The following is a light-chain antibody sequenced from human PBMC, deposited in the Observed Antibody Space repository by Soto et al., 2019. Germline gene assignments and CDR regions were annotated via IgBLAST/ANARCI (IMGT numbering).Light chain of an antibody. V-gene: IGKV3-20*01. J-gene: IGKJ2*01. Sequence: EIVLTQSPGTLSLSPGERATLSCRASQSVSSSYLAWYQQKPGQAPRLLIYGASSRATGIPDRFSGSESGTDFTLTISRLESEDVAVYYCQQYGSSPGTFGQGTKLEIK. CDR1: QSVSSSY. CDR3: QQYGSSPGT. CDR2: GAS.